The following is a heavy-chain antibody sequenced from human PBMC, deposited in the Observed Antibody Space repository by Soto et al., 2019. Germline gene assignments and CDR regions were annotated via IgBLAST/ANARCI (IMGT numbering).Heavy chain of an antibody. D-gene: IGHD3-10*01. CDR2: IKQDGSER. Sequence: GGSLRLSCVASGFTFNTYWMSWVRQAPGKGLEWVANIKQDGSERYYVDSVKGRFTIPRDNAKNSLYLQMNSLRVEDTAVYYCARDPPYGSGTSQNYGMDVWGQGTTVTVSS. CDR3: ARDPPYGSGTSQNYGMDV. J-gene: IGHJ6*02. CDR1: GFTFNTYW. V-gene: IGHV3-7*04.